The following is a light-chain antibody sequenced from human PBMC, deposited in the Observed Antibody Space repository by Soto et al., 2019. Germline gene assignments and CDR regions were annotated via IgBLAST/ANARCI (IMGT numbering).Light chain of an antibody. J-gene: IGKJ3*01. Sequence: EIVLTQSPATLSLSPGERATLSCRASQSISSYLAWYQQQPDQAPRLLIYDASNRATGIPARFSGSGSGTDFTLTISRLEPEDFAVYYCHQRSTWPFTFGPGTKVDIK. CDR1: QSISSY. V-gene: IGKV3-11*01. CDR2: DAS. CDR3: HQRSTWPFT.